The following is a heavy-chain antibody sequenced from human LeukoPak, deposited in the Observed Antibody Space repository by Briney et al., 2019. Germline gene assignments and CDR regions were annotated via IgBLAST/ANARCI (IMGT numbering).Heavy chain of an antibody. Sequence: SVKVSCKASGGTFSSYAISWVRQAPGQGLEWMGRIIPILGIANYAQKFQGRVTITADKSTSTAYMELSSLRSEDTAVYYCARGYCSGGGCYWPFDYWGQGTLVTVSS. J-gene: IGHJ4*02. CDR3: ARGYCSGGGCYWPFDY. V-gene: IGHV1-69*04. CDR1: GGTFSSYA. CDR2: IIPILGIA. D-gene: IGHD2-15*01.